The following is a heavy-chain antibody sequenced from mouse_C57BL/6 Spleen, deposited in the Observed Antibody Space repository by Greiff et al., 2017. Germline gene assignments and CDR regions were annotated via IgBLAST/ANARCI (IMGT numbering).Heavy chain of an antibody. CDR3: GWGGVDGYCEYDY. D-gene: IGHD2-3*01. CDR2: IYPVSGDT. V-gene: IGHV1-11*01. J-gene: IGHJ2*01. Sequence: QVQLKQSGAELASPGASVTLSCTASGYTFTDHIMNWVKKRPGQGLEWIGRIYPVSGDTNYNQKFMGKGTFSVDRSSSTVYMVLNSLTSEDPAVYCCGWGGVDGYCEYDYWGQGTTLTVST. CDR1: GYTFTDHI.